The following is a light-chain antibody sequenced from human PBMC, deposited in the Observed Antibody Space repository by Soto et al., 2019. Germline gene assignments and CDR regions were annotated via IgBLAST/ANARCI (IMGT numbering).Light chain of an antibody. CDR3: QQYYSYPRT. CDR2: AAS. J-gene: IGKJ2*02. CDR1: QGINSY. Sequence: AIRMTQSPSSLSASTGDRVTITCRASQGINSYLAWYQQKPGKAPKLLIYAASTLQSGVPSRFSGSGSGTDFTLTISCLQSEHFATYYCQQYYSYPRTFGQGTKLEIK. V-gene: IGKV1-8*01.